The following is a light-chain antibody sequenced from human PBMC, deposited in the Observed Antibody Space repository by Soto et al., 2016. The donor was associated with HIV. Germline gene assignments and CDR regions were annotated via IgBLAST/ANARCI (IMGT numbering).Light chain of an antibody. Sequence: SYQLTQPPSVSVSPGQTASITCSGDKLGDKYASWYQQKPGQSPVLVIFQDTKRPSGIPDRFSGSNYGNTATLTISGTQAMDEADYYCQPWDTNTGVFGGGTRLTVL. CDR1: KLGDKY. V-gene: IGLV3-1*01. J-gene: IGLJ2*01. CDR2: QDT. CDR3: QPWDTNTGV.